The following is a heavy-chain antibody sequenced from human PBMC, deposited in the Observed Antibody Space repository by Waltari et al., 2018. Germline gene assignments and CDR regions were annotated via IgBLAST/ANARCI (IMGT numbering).Heavy chain of an antibody. D-gene: IGHD1-20*01. V-gene: IGHV3-23*01. CDR1: GLPFTCHA. CDR2: ISISDAT. Sequence: EVQLLESGGELVPPGGCTRLSWGCAGLPFTCHAINWVRRAPGTGLQGVAAISISDATFHADSVKGRFTISRDTSKDTVYLQMNSLRADDTAVYYCAKPFYNWDDPLVSWGQGTLVTVSS. CDR3: AKPFYNWDDPLVS. J-gene: IGHJ5*02.